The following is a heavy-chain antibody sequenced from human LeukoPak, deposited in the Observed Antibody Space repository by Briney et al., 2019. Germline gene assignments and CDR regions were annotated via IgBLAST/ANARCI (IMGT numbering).Heavy chain of an antibody. CDR1: GYTFTGYY. V-gene: IGHV1-2*02. Sequence: ASVTVSCKASGYTFTGYYMHWVRQAPGQGLEWMGWINPNSGGTNYAQKFQGRVTMTRDTSISTAYMELSRLRSDDTAVYYCARVDGDYDGNYYYYYGMDVWGQGATVTVSS. D-gene: IGHD4-23*01. CDR3: ARVDGDYDGNYYYYYGMDV. J-gene: IGHJ6*02. CDR2: INPNSGGT.